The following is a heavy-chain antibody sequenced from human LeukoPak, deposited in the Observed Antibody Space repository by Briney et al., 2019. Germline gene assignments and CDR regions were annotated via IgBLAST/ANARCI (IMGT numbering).Heavy chain of an antibody. V-gene: IGHV3-48*01. J-gene: IGHJ4*02. CDR3: ARDHLGYHDY. CDR2: ISSSSSTI. D-gene: IGHD6-13*01. Sequence: SGGSLRLSCAASGFTFSSYSMNWVRQAPGKGLEWVSYISSSSSTIYYADSVKGRFTISRDNAKNSLYLQMNSLRAEGTAVYHCARDHLGYHDYWGQGTLVTVSS. CDR1: GFTFSSYS.